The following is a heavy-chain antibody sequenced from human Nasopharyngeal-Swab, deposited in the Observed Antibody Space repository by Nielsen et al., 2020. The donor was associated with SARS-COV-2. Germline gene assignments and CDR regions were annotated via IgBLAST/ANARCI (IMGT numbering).Heavy chain of an antibody. Sequence: SLKISRAASRFTFTSYEMKWVRQAPGKGLEWVSYISSSGSTIYYADSVKGRFTISRDNAKNSLYLQMNSLRAEDTAVYYCARDGGSGNFDYWGQGTLVTVSS. J-gene: IGHJ4*02. CDR3: ARDGGSGNFDY. CDR2: ISSSGSTI. D-gene: IGHD6-19*01. CDR1: RFTFTSYE. V-gene: IGHV3-48*03.